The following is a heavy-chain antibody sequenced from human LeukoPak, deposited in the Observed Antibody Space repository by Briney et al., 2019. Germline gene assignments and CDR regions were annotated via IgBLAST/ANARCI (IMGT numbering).Heavy chain of an antibody. CDR1: GFTSIAYA. J-gene: IGHJ6*02. D-gene: IGHD3-16*01. CDR3: ARNQQLGGHSYYYYGMDV. V-gene: IGHV3-23*01. CDR2: ISGGGVTT. Sequence: GGSLRISCVGSGFTSIAYALTWARQAPGKELEWVSGISGGGVTTYYADSVKGRFTISRDNSKNTLYLQMNSLRADDTAIYYCARNQQLGGHSYYYYGMDVWGQGTTVTVSS.